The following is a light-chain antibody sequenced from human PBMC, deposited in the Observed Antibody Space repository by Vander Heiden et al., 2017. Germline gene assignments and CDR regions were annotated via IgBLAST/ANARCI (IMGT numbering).Light chain of an antibody. J-gene: IGKJ2*01. CDR2: GAS. Sequence: ELVMSQSPATLSVSPGERATLPCSASQSVSSNLAWYQQKPGQAPRLLIYGASTRATGIPARFSGSGSGTEFTLTISSLQSEDFAVYYCQQYNNWPPYTFGQGTKLEIK. CDR1: QSVSSN. CDR3: QQYNNWPPYT. V-gene: IGKV3-15*01.